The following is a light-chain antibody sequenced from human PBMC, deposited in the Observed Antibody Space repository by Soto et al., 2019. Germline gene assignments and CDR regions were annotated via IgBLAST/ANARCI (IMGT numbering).Light chain of an antibody. V-gene: IGLV2-23*02. CDR1: SSDVGSFSL. Sequence: QSALTQPASVSGSPGXSITISCTGTSSDVGSFSLVSWYQHHPGKAPKLMIYAVSKRPSGISNRISGSKSGNTASLTISGLQAEDEAEYYCCSYAGGSTHVIFGGGTKLTVL. CDR2: AVS. CDR3: CSYAGGSTHVI. J-gene: IGLJ2*01.